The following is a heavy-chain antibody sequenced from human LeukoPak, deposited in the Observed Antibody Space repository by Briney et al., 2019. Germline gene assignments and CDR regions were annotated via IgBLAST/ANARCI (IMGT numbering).Heavy chain of an antibody. J-gene: IGHJ3*02. V-gene: IGHV3-33*01. CDR1: GFTFSSYG. CDR2: IWYDGTNT. D-gene: IGHD2-15*01. Sequence: GGSLRLSCAASGFTFSSYGMHWVRQAPGKGLEWVAVIWYDGTNTYYADSVKGRFTISRDNSKNTMYLQMNSLRAEDTAVYYCARDFCSGGSCYPDAFDIWGQGTMVTVSS. CDR3: ARDFCSGGSCYPDAFDI.